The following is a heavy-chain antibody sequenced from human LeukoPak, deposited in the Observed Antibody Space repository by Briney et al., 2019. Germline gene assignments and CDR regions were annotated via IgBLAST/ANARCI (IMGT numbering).Heavy chain of an antibody. V-gene: IGHV4-34*01. J-gene: IGHJ5*02. CDR3: ARHLARNDYVWGSYRYNWFDP. CDR2: INHSGST. CDR1: GFTFSDYY. Sequence: GSLRLSCAASGFTFSDYYMSWIRQPPGKGLEWIGEINHSGSTNYNPSLKSRVTISVDTSKNQFSLKLSSVTAADTAVYYCARHLARNDYVWGSYRYNWFDPWGQGTLVTVSS. D-gene: IGHD3-16*02.